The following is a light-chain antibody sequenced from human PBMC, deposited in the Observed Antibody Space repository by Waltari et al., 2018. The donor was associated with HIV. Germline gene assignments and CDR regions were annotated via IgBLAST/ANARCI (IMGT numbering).Light chain of an antibody. J-gene: IGKJ1*01. Sequence: DIVMTQSPHSLAVSLGERATINCKSSQSILYSSKNENFLAWYQQKLGQTPKLLFYWASTRGAGVPDRFSGSGSGTDFTLTINSLQSEDVAVYFCQQYYSSPPTFGQGTRVEI. CDR3: QQYYSSPPT. CDR2: WAS. V-gene: IGKV4-1*01. CDR1: QSILYSSKNENF.